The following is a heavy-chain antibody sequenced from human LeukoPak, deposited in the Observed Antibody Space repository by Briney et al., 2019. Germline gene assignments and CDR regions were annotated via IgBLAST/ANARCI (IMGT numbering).Heavy chain of an antibody. CDR2: IYHSGST. V-gene: IGHV4-30-2*01. CDR1: GGSISSGGYS. D-gene: IGHD3-22*01. Sequence: SETLSLTCADSGGSISSGGYSWSWIRQPPGKGLEWIGYIYHSGSTYYNPSLKSRVTISVDRSKNQFSLKLSSVTAADTAVYYCATTPSSGYYYFDYWGQGTLVTVSS. J-gene: IGHJ4*02. CDR3: ATTPSSGYYYFDY.